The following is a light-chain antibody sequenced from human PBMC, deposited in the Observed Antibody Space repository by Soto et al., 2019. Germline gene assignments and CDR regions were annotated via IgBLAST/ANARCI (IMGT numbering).Light chain of an antibody. CDR3: QSFDSSRFYV. CDR2: GNS. Sequence: SVLTQPPSVSGARGQRVTISCTGSSSNIGTGYDVHWYQQLPGTAPKLLIYGNSNRPSGVPDRFSGSKSGTSASLAITGLQAEDEADYYCQSFDSSRFYVFGTGTKVTVL. J-gene: IGLJ1*01. CDR1: SSNIGTGYD. V-gene: IGLV1-40*01.